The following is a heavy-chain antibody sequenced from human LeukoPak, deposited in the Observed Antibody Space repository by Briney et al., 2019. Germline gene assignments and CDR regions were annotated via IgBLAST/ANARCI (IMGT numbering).Heavy chain of an antibody. CDR2: IDHSGST. J-gene: IGHJ4*02. D-gene: IGHD5-18*01. V-gene: IGHV4-34*01. CDR3: VRYRMVTGGLDY. Sequence: SETLSLTCAVYGGSFSGYYWSWIRQPPGKGLEWIGEIDHSGSTNYNPSLKSRATISVDTSKNQFSLKLSSVTAADTAVYYCVRYRMVTGGLDYWGQGTLVTVSS. CDR1: GGSFSGYY.